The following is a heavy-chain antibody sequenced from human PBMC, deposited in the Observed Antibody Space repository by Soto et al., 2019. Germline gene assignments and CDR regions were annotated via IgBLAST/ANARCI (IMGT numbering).Heavy chain of an antibody. J-gene: IGHJ4*02. V-gene: IGHV4-59*02. Sequence: ETLSLTCPVSGVSVSVYYWSWIRQSTGQGLEWIGYIYASGSPYYNPSLRSRVTISADTSKNQISLKLTSPTAADTAVYYCARGVGSSPPQYWGRGTLVTVSS. CDR2: IYASGSP. CDR1: GVSVSVYY. CDR3: ARGVGSSPPQY. D-gene: IGHD1-26*01.